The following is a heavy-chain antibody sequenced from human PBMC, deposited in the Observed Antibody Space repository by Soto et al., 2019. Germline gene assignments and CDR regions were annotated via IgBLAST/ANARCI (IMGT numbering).Heavy chain of an antibody. CDR2: ISGSGGTT. V-gene: IGHV3-23*01. Sequence: PGESLRLSCAASRFTFNSYAMSWVRQAPGKGLEWVSGISGSGGTTYYADSVKGRFTISRDNSKNTLFLQMNSLRAEDSAVYYCAKDRVYNWNALGYWGQVTVVTVSS. J-gene: IGHJ4*02. CDR3: AKDRVYNWNALGY. D-gene: IGHD1-20*01. CDR1: RFTFNSYA.